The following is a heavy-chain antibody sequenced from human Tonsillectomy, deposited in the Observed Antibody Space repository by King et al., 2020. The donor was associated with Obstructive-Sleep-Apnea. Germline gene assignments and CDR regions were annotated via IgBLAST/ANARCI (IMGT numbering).Heavy chain of an antibody. V-gene: IGHV4-4*02. D-gene: IGHD3-10*01. CDR1: GGSFSCDNW. J-gene: IGHJ4*02. CDR3: VKHGFFSLEY. CDR2: IHRMGVT. Sequence: QLQESGPGLLKPSGTLSLTCDVSGGSFSCDNWWSWVRQPPGQGLEWIGEIHRMGVTNYNAALKSRVTISLDTSRNQFSLRLTSVTAADTAVYYCVKHGFFSLEYWGQGTLATVSS.